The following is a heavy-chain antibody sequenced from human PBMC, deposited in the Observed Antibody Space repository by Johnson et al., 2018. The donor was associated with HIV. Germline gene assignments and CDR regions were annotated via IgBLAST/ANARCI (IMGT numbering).Heavy chain of an antibody. CDR2: ITWNGGGI. J-gene: IGHJ3*02. CDR3: AKDGPDTSLYADAFDI. CDR1: GFIFDDYD. D-gene: IGHD2-8*01. Sequence: VQLVESGGGVVRPGGSLRLSCAGSGFIFDDYDMTWVRQPPGKGLEWVSGITWNGGGIGYADSVRGRFTISRDNAKNSLYLQMNSLRAEDTAVYYCAKDGPDTSLYADAFDIWGQGTMVTVSS. V-gene: IGHV3-20*04.